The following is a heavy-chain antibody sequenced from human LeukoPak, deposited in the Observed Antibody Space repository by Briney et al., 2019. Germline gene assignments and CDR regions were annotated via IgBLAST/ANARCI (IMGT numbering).Heavy chain of an antibody. CDR1: GFTFSSYA. J-gene: IGHJ4*02. Sequence: GGSLRLSCAASGFTFSSYAMSWVRQAPGKGLEWVSAISGSGGSTYYADPVKGRFTISRDNSKNTLYLQMNSLGAEDTAIYYCAKDDSSGDFDYWGQGTLVTVSS. D-gene: IGHD6-19*01. V-gene: IGHV3-23*01. CDR3: AKDDSSGDFDY. CDR2: ISGSGGST.